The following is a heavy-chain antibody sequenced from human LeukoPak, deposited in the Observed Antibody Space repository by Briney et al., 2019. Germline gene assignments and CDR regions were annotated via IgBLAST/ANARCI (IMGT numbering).Heavy chain of an antibody. V-gene: IGHV3-23*01. D-gene: IGHD6-19*01. CDR2: ISGSGGST. Sequence: GGSLRLSCAASGFTFSSYAMSWVRQAPGKGLEWVSAISGSGGSTYYADSVKGWFTISRDNSKSTLYLQMNSLRAEDTAVYYCAKSVSGWYSFDYWGQGTLVTVSS. J-gene: IGHJ4*02. CDR3: AKSVSGWYSFDY. CDR1: GFTFSSYA.